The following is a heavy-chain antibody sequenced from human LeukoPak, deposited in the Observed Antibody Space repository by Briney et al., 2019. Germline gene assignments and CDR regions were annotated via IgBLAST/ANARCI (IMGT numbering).Heavy chain of an antibody. CDR1: GFTFSLYS. CDR2: ISSGSRTI. D-gene: IGHD1-1*01. J-gene: IGHJ6*03. V-gene: IGHV3-48*04. Sequence: GGSLRLSCAASGFTFSLYSMNWVRQAPGKGLEWISYISSGSRTIYYADSMKGRFTISRDNAKNSLYLQMNSLRAEDTALYYCATDSTRRPHMDVWGEGTTVTVSS. CDR3: ATDSTRRPHMDV.